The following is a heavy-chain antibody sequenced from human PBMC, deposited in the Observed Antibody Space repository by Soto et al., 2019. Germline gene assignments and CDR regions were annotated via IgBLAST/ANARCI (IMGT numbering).Heavy chain of an antibody. CDR1: GFTFSSYA. V-gene: IGHV3-30-3*01. CDR2: ISYDGSNK. J-gene: IGHJ5*02. D-gene: IGHD1-26*01. Sequence: QVQLVESGGGVVQPGRSLRLSCAASGFTFSSYAMHWVRQAPGKGLEWVAVISYDGSNKYYADSVKGRFTISRDKSKNPVYLQMNSPGAEDTAAYYCARDHHFAGVGGTSSWGQGTLVAVSS. CDR3: ARDHHFAGVGGTSS.